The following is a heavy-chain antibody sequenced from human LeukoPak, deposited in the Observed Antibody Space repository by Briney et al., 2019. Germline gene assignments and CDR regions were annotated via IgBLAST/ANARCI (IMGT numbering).Heavy chain of an antibody. CDR2: ISYDGSNK. D-gene: IGHD6-6*01. CDR1: GFTFSSYA. V-gene: IGHV3-30-3*01. CDR3: AREWVDSSSWSTYFDY. J-gene: IGHJ4*02. Sequence: PGGSLRLSCAASGFTFSSYAMHWVRQAPGKGLEWVAVISYDGSNKYYADSVKGRFTMSRDNSKNTLYLQMNSLRAEDTAVYYCAREWVDSSSWSTYFDYWGQGTLVTVSS.